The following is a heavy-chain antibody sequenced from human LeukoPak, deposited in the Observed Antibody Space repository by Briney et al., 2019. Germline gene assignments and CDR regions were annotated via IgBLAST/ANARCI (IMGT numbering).Heavy chain of an antibody. V-gene: IGHV1-24*01. Sequence: ASVKVSCKASGYTFTSYDINWVRQATGQGLEWMGGFDPEDGETIYAQKFQGRVTMTEDTSTDTAYMELSSLRSEDTAVYYCATEGGIAAAGTGVDFDYWGQGTLVTVSS. CDR1: GYTFTSYD. CDR3: ATEGGIAAAGTGVDFDY. J-gene: IGHJ4*02. CDR2: FDPEDGET. D-gene: IGHD6-13*01.